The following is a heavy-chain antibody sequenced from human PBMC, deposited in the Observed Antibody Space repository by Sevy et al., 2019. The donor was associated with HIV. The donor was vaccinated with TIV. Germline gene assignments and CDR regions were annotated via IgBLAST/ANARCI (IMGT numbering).Heavy chain of an antibody. J-gene: IGHJ3*02. CDR3: ARDEREDMIGGAFDI. Sequence: GGSLRLSCAASGFTFSGYGMHWVRQAPGKGLEWVAVIWYDGSNKYYADSVKGRFTISRDNSKNTLYLQMNSLRAEDTAVYYCARDEREDMIGGAFDIWGQGTMVTVSS. CDR1: GFTFSGYG. V-gene: IGHV3-33*01. D-gene: IGHD3-16*01. CDR2: IWYDGSNK.